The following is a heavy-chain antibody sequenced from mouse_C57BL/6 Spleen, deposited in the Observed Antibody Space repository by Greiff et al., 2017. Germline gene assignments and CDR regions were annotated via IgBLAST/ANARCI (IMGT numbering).Heavy chain of an antibody. V-gene: IGHV1-64*01. D-gene: IGHD1-1*01. CDR2: IHPNSGST. CDR3: ARITTVRAMDY. CDR1: GYTFTSYW. J-gene: IGHJ4*01. Sequence: VQLQQPGAELVKPGASVKLSCKASGYTFTSYWMHWVKQRPGQGLEWIGMIHPNSGSTNYNEKFKSKATLTVDKSSSTAYMQLSSLTSEDSAVYYCARITTVRAMDYWGQGTSVTVSS.